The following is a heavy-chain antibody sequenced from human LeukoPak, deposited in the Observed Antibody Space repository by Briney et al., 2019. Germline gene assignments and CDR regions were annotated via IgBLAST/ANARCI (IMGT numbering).Heavy chain of an antibody. CDR1: GGSISSSSYY. CDR2: IYYSGST. J-gene: IGHJ6*02. Sequence: PSETLSLTCTVSGGSISSSSYYWGWIRQPPGKGLEWIGSIYYSGSTYYNPSLKSRVTISVDTSKNQFSLKLSSVTAADTAVYYCARHAWKHYDILTGYLIDGMDVWGQGTTVTVSS. CDR3: ARHAWKHYDILTGYLIDGMDV. V-gene: IGHV4-39*01. D-gene: IGHD3-9*01.